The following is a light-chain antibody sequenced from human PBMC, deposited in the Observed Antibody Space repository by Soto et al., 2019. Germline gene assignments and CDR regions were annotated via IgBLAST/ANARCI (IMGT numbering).Light chain of an antibody. V-gene: IGLV2-14*01. CDR1: SSDIGGYGY. J-gene: IGLJ3*02. Sequence: QSALTQPASVSGSLGQSITLSCTGTSSDIGGYGYVSWYQQSPGRAPKLIIFEVRDRPVGVSDRFSGSKSGNTASLTISGLQAEDEATYYCSSFTSGGTWVFGGGTKLTVL. CDR3: SSFTSGGTWV. CDR2: EVR.